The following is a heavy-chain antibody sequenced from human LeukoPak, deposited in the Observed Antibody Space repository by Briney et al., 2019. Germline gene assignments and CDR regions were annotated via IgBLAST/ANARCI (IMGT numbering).Heavy chain of an antibody. J-gene: IGHJ4*02. D-gene: IGHD3-3*01. CDR2: ISGSGGST. CDR3: AKDLTIFGVVIMGKSSFDY. V-gene: IGHV3-23*01. Sequence: PGGSLRLSCAASGFTFSSYAMSWVRQAPGKGLEWVSAISGSGGSTYYADSVKGRFTISRDNSKNTLYLQMNSLRAEDTAVYYCAKDLTIFGVVIMGKSSFDYWGQGTLVTVSS. CDR1: GFTFSSYA.